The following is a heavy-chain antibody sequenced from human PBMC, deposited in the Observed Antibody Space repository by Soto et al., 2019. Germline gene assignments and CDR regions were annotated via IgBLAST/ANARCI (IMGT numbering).Heavy chain of an antibody. CDR2: MNPNSGNT. V-gene: IGHV1-8*01. Sequence: ASVKVYFKASGYTFTSYDINWVRQATGQGLEWMGWMNPNSGNTGYAQKFQGRVTMTRNTSISTAYMELSSLRSEDTAVYYCASSWNYVSTYYHYGMDVWGQGTTVTV. CDR3: ASSWNYVSTYYHYGMDV. J-gene: IGHJ6*02. CDR1: GYTFTSYD. D-gene: IGHD1-7*01.